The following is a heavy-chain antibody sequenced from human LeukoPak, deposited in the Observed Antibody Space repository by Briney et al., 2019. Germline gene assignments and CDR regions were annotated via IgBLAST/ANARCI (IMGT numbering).Heavy chain of an antibody. CDR1: GFTFSSYG. D-gene: IGHD3-10*01. CDR2: ISYDGSNK. Sequence: GGSLRLSCAASGFTFSSYGMHWVRQAPGKGLEWVAVISYDGSNKYYADSVKGRFTISRDNSKNTLYLQMNSLRAEDTAVYYCAKGSNYKPDDYWGQGTLATVSS. CDR3: AKGSNYKPDDY. V-gene: IGHV3-30*18. J-gene: IGHJ4*02.